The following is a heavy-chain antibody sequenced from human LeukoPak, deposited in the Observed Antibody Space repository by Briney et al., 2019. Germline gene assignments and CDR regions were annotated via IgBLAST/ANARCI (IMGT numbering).Heavy chain of an antibody. CDR2: IIPIFGTA. Sequence: SVKVSCKASGGTFSSYAISWVRQAPGQGLEWMGGIIPIFGTANYAQKFQGRVTITADESTSTAYMELSSLRSEDTAVYYCAGGRGYSYGAIYYYYGMDVWGQGTTVTVSS. CDR1: GGTFSSYA. D-gene: IGHD5-18*01. J-gene: IGHJ6*02. V-gene: IGHV1-69*01. CDR3: AGGRGYSYGAIYYYYGMDV.